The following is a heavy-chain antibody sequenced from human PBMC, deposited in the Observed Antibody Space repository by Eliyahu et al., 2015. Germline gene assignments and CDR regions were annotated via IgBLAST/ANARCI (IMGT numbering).Heavy chain of an antibody. CDR3: ARVVPVTGTNYFDY. V-gene: IGHV4-34*01. Sequence: QVQLQQWGAGLLKPSETLSLTCAVYGGSFSGYYWSWIRQPPGKGLEWIGEINHXGSTNYNPSLKSRVTISVDTSKNQFSLKLSSVTAADTAVYYCARVVPVTGTNYFDYWGQGTLVTVSS. CDR2: INHXGST. J-gene: IGHJ4*02. CDR1: GGSFSGYY. D-gene: IGHD1-20*01.